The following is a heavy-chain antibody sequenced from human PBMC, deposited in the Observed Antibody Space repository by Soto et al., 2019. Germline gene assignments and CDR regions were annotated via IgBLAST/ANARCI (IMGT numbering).Heavy chain of an antibody. Sequence: TLSLTCAVSWGSISSSSWWSWVLQPPGKGLEWIGEIYHSGSTNYNPSLKSRVTISVDKYKNQFSLKLSSVTAAATAVYYCARDQGIDGWLAYWGQGTLVTVSS. J-gene: IGHJ4*02. CDR1: WGSISSSSW. D-gene: IGHD6-19*01. V-gene: IGHV4-4*02. CDR3: ARDQGIDGWLAY. CDR2: IYHSGST.